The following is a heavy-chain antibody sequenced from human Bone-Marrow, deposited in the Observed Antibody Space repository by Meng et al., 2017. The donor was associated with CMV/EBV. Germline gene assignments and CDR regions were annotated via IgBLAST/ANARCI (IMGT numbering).Heavy chain of an antibody. CDR3: AKDRSGGNSDY. Sequence: GESLKISCVASGFTFSGYSMSWVRQAPGKGLEWVSVIYSGGSSTYYADSVKGRFTISRDNSKNTLYLQMNSLRAEDTAVYYCAKDRSGGNSDYWGQGTLVTVSS. CDR2: IYSGGSST. J-gene: IGHJ4*02. V-gene: IGHV3-23*03. CDR1: GFTFSGYS. D-gene: IGHD4-23*01.